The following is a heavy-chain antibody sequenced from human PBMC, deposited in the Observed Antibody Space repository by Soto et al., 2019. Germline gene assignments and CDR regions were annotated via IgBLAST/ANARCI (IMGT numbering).Heavy chain of an antibody. V-gene: IGHV3-11*05. CDR2: ISSSSSYT. D-gene: IGHD3-10*01. J-gene: IGHJ4*02. CDR3: ARLMSGIYYNGNDY. CDR1: GFTFSDYY. Sequence: QVQLVESGGGLVKPGGSLRLSCAASGFTFSDYYMSWIRQAPGKGLEWVSYISSSSSYTNYADSVKGRFTISRDNAKNSLYLLMNSVRAEDMAVYYCARLMSGIYYNGNDYWGQGTLVTASS.